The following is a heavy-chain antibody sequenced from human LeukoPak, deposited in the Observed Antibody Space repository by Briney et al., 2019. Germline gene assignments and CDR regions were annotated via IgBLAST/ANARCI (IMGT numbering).Heavy chain of an antibody. Sequence: SETLSLTCAVDGGSFSGYYWSWIRQPPGKGLEWIGEINHSGRTNYNPSLKSRVTISVDTSKNQFSLKLSSVTAADTAVYYCARGTDCSSTSCYDPKEYYIDYWGQGTLVTVSS. CDR3: ARGTDCSSTSCYDPKEYYIDY. V-gene: IGHV4-34*01. CDR1: GGSFSGYY. J-gene: IGHJ4*02. D-gene: IGHD2-2*01. CDR2: INHSGRT.